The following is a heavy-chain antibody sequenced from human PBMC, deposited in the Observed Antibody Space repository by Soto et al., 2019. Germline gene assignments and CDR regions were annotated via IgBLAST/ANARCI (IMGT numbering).Heavy chain of an antibody. D-gene: IGHD4-4*01. CDR2: IYYSGST. Sequence: QVQLQESGPGLVKPSETLSLTCTVSDDSISSYYWSWIREPPGKGLEWIRYIYYSGSTDYKPSLRSRVTISLDTAKNQFSLKLRSVTAADTALYYCARGLNHITRNYAFDIWGQGTMVTVSS. CDR3: ARGLNHITRNYAFDI. J-gene: IGHJ3*02. V-gene: IGHV4-59*01. CDR1: DDSISSYY.